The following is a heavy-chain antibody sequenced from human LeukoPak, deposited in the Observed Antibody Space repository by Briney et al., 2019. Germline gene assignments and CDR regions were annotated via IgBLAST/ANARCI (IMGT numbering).Heavy chain of an antibody. V-gene: IGHV4-59*01. CDR3: VRALAAGSYFEY. Sequence: PSETLSLTCAVSGGSISSYASSWIRQPPGKGLEWIGYIYYSGSTNYNPSLKSRVTISVDTSKNQFSLKLSSVTAADTAVYYCVRALAAGSYFEYWGQGTLVTVSS. D-gene: IGHD6-19*01. CDR2: IYYSGST. J-gene: IGHJ4*02. CDR1: GGSISSYA.